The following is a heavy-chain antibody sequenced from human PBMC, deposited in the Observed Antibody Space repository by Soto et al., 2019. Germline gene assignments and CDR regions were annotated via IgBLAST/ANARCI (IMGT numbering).Heavy chain of an antibody. J-gene: IGHJ4*02. D-gene: IGHD3-10*01. CDR1: GYRFTRFW. Sequence: PRACLNDSCRASGYRFTRFWVGSVSQMPGKGREWMGIIYPGDSDTRYSPSFQGQVTISADKSISTAYLQWSSLKASDTSMYYCARPSSLGELLAFDYGGQGTLGTVSS. CDR2: IYPGDSDT. CDR3: ARPSSLGELLAFDY. V-gene: IGHV5-51*01.